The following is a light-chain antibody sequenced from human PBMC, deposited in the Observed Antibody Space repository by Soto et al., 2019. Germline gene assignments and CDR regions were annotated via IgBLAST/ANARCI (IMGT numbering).Light chain of an antibody. CDR1: QGIRND. Sequence: AIQMTQSPSSLSASVGDRVTITCRASQGIRNDVGWYQQKPGKAPKLLIYAASSLQSGVTSRFSGSGSGTDFTLTISSLQPEDFATYYCLQDYNYPYPFGQGTKLEIK. J-gene: IGKJ2*01. CDR3: LQDYNYPYP. CDR2: AAS. V-gene: IGKV1-6*01.